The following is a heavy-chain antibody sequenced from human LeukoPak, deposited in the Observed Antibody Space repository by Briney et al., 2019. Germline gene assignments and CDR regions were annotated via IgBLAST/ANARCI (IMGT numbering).Heavy chain of an antibody. D-gene: IGHD2-2*01. CDR2: IVVGSGNT. V-gene: IGHV1-58*02. CDR1: GFTFTSSA. CDR3: AADPYCSSTSCYEGFYYYYGMDV. Sequence: AASVKVSCKASGFTFTSSAMQWVRQARGQRLEWIGWIVVGSGNTNYAQKFQERVTITRDMSTSTAYMELSSLRSEDTAVYYCAADPYCSSTSCYEGFYYYYGMDVWGQGTTVTVSS. J-gene: IGHJ6*02.